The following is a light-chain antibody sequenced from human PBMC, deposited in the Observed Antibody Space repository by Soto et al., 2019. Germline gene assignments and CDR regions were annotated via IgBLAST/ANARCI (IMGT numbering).Light chain of an antibody. CDR2: VAS. CDR1: QTVSSN. Sequence: EIVMTQSPATLSMSPGERATLSCRASQTVSSNFAWYQQTPGQAPRLLIDVASTRATGIPTRFSGSGSGTEFTVTITSLQSEDFAVCYCQQYNSLPLTFGGGTKVEIK. V-gene: IGKV3-15*01. J-gene: IGKJ4*01. CDR3: QQYNSLPLT.